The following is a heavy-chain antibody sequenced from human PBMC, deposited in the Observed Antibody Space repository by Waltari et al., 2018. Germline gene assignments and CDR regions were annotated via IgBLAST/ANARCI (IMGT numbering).Heavy chain of an antibody. CDR2: IRSSGSTS. J-gene: IGHJ4*02. CDR3: ARRDDYGDDPFWT. D-gene: IGHD4-17*01. CDR1: GFIFSNYE. V-gene: IGHV3-48*03. Sequence: EEHLVESGGGLVQPGGSLRLSCAASGFIFSNYEMNWIRQAPGKGLEWVSYIRSSGSTSYAADSAKGRFTISRDNAKNSLYLQMNSLRAEDTAVYYCARRDDYGDDPFWTWGQGTLVTVSS.